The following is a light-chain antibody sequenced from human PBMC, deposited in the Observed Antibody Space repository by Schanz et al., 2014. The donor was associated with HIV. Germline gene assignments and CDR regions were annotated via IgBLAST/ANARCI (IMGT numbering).Light chain of an antibody. CDR1: SSDVGGYNY. CDR2: DVS. J-gene: IGLJ1*01. Sequence: QSALTQPASVSGSPGQSITISCTGTSSDVGGYNYVSWYQQHPGKAPKLMIYDVSNRPSGVSNRFSGSKSDNTASLTISGLQADDEADYYCCSYTTTSTYVFGAGTKLTVL. V-gene: IGLV2-14*03. CDR3: CSYTTTSTYV.